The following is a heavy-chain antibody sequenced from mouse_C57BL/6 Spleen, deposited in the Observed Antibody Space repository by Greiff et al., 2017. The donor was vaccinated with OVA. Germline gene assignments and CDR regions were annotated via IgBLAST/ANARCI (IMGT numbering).Heavy chain of an antibody. CDR2: IDPSDSYT. Sequence: QVQLKESGAELVKPGASVKLSCKASGYTFTSYWMQWVKQRPGQGLEWIGEIDPSDSYTNYNQKFKGKATLTVDTSSSTAYMQLSSLTSEDSAVYYCARWRDYSNVYYFDYWGQGTTLTVSS. V-gene: IGHV1-50*01. D-gene: IGHD2-5*01. CDR3: ARWRDYSNVYYFDY. CDR1: GYTFTSYW. J-gene: IGHJ2*01.